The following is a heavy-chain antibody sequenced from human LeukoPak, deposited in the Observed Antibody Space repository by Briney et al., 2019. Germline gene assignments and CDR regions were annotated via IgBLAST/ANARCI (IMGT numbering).Heavy chain of an antibody. V-gene: IGHV3-21*01. CDR2: ISTSSTNI. CDR3: ARGRGSHYVGF. CDR1: AFTFSAIS. Sequence: LRFSGAAYAFTFSAISMNRDPPAPGNELKWVLYISTSSTNISHTDSVRGRFTITIDNDKNSLYLQMNSLRAEDTAVYYCARGRGSHYVGFWGQGTLVTVSS. D-gene: IGHD1-26*01. J-gene: IGHJ4*02.